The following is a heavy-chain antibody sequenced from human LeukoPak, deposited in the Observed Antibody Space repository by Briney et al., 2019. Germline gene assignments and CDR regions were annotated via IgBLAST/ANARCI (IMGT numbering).Heavy chain of an antibody. J-gene: IGHJ4*02. CDR3: ARTVTSPQFHY. CDR2: INSDGSRT. V-gene: IGHV3-74*01. Sequence: GGSLRLSCAASGFTFNSYWMHWVRQVRGKGLVWVSRINSDGSRTNYVDSAKGRFTISRDNDKNSLYLQMKSLRAEDTGVYYCARTVTSPQFHYLVQGTLVTVSS. CDR1: GFTFNSYW. D-gene: IGHD4-17*01.